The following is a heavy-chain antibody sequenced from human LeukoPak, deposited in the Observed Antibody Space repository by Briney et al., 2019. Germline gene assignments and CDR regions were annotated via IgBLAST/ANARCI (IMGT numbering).Heavy chain of an antibody. V-gene: IGHV3-48*01. D-gene: IGHD4-17*01. CDR2: ISSSSGTI. Sequence: GGSLRLSCAASGFTFSSYSMNWVRQAPGKGLEWVSYISSSSGTIYYADSVKGRFTFSRDNAENSLYLQMSSLRAEDTAVYYCARGGLRGDYWGQGTLVTVSS. J-gene: IGHJ4*02. CDR3: ARGGLRGDY. CDR1: GFTFSSYS.